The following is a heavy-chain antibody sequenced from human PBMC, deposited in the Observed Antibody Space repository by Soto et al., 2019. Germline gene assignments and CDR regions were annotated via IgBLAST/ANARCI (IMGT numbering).Heavy chain of an antibody. J-gene: IGHJ4*02. V-gene: IGHV5-51*01. CDR1: GYSFTTYW. CDR2: IYPTDSDV. D-gene: IGHD1-26*01. CDR3: ARQESGTARPDY. Sequence: GESLRISCKASGYSFTTYWIGWVRQIPGKGLEWMGIIYPTDSDVRYSPSFQGQVTMSADKSISTAYLQWSSLKASDTAMYYCARQESGTARPDYWGQGTLVTVSS.